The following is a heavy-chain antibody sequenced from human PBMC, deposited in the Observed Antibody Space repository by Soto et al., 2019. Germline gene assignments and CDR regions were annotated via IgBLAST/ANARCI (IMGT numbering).Heavy chain of an antibody. V-gene: IGHV4-61*05. Sequence: PSETPSLTCTVSGGSISSSSYYWGWIRQPPGKGLEWIGYIYYSGSTNYNPSLKSRVTISVDTSKNQFSLKLSSVTAADTAVYYCARLFLGPYYMDVWGKGTTVTVSS. D-gene: IGHD3-3*01. CDR2: IYYSGST. CDR1: GGSISSSSYY. J-gene: IGHJ6*03. CDR3: ARLFLGPYYMDV.